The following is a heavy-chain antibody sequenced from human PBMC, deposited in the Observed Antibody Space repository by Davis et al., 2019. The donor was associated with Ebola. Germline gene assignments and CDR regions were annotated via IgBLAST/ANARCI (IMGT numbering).Heavy chain of an antibody. Sequence: PGGSLRLSCAASGFTFSDYSMSWVRQAPGKGLEWVSSISDWSAYMSYADSVRGRFTISRDNAKNSLYLQMNSLRAEDTAVYFCARHNYPWAWGQGTLVTVSS. CDR2: ISDWSAYM. V-gene: IGHV3-21*01. J-gene: IGHJ5*02. D-gene: IGHD1-1*01. CDR3: ARHNYPWA. CDR1: GFTFSDYS.